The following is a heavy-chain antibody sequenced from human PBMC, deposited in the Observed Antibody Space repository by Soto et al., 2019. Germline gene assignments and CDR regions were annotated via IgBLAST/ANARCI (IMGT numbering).Heavy chain of an antibody. CDR1: GFTCSSYA. D-gene: IGHD4-17*01. CDR2: ISGSGGST. CDR3: ARDRDYGDYVYAFDI. J-gene: IGHJ3*02. V-gene: IGHV3-23*01. Sequence: GGSLRLSCAASGFTCSSYAMSWVRQAPGKGLEWVSAISGSGGSTYYADSVKGRFTISRDNSKNTLYLQMNSLRAEDTAVYYCARDRDYGDYVYAFDIWGQGTMVTVSS.